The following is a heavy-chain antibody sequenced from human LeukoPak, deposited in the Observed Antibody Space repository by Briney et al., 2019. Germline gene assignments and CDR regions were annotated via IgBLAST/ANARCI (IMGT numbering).Heavy chain of an antibody. J-gene: IGHJ6*03. CDR3: ARTQEAGYSSGRYDSYYYYMDV. CDR2: INHSGST. CDR1: GGSISGYY. V-gene: IGHV4-34*01. Sequence: SETLSLTCTVSGGSISGYYWSWIRQPPGKGLEWIGEINHSGSTNYNPSLKSRVTISVDTSKNQFSLKLSSVTAADTAVYFCARTQEAGYSSGRYDSYYYYMDVWGKGTTVTISS. D-gene: IGHD6-19*01.